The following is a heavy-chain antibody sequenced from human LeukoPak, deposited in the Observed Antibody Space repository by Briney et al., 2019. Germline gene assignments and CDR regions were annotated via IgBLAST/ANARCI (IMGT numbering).Heavy chain of an antibody. D-gene: IGHD3-3*01. V-gene: IGHV3-23*01. J-gene: IGHJ4*02. CDR3: AKANYDFWSGYYTVDY. CDR2: ISGSGGST. CDR1: GFTFSSYA. Sequence: PGGSLRLSCAASGFTFSSYAMSWVRQAPGKGLEWVSAISGSGGSTYYADSVKGRFTISRDNSKNTLYLQMNSLRAEDTAVYYCAKANYDFWSGYYTVDYWGQGTLVTVSS.